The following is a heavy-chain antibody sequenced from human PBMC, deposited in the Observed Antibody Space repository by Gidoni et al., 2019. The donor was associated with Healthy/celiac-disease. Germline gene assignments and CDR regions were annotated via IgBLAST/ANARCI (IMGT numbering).Heavy chain of an antibody. CDR1: GYSITSGYY. D-gene: IGHD3-22*01. CDR2: IYHSGST. CDR3: ARYYYDSSGYYNWFDP. Sequence: QVQLQESGPGLVKPSETLSLTCAVSGYSITSGYYWGCIRQPPGKGLEWIGYIYHSGSTYYNPSLKSRVTISVDTSKNQFSLKLSSVTAADTAVYYCARYYYDSSGYYNWFDPWGQGTLVTVSS. J-gene: IGHJ5*02. V-gene: IGHV4-38-2*01.